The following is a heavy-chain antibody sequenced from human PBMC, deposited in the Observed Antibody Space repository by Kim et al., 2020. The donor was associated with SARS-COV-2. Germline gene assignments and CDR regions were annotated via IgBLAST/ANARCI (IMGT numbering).Heavy chain of an antibody. D-gene: IGHD3-3*01. V-gene: IGHV3-11*06. J-gene: IGHJ3*02. Sequence: KGRFTISRDNAKNSLYLQMNSLRAEDTAVYYCARDPSGFWSGYSDAFDIWGQGTMVTVSS. CDR3: ARDPSGFWSGYSDAFDI.